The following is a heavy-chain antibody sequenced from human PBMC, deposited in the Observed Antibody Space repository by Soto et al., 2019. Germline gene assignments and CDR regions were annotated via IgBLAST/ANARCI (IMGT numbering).Heavy chain of an antibody. Sequence: SETLSLTCAVYGGSFSGYYWSWIRQPPGKGLEWIGEINHSGSTNYNPSLKSRVTISVDTSKNQFSLKLSSVTAADTAVYYCARGGVIEDAFDIWGQGTMVTVSS. CDR2: INHSGST. J-gene: IGHJ3*02. CDR3: ARGGVIEDAFDI. V-gene: IGHV4-34*01. D-gene: IGHD3-16*02. CDR1: GGSFSGYY.